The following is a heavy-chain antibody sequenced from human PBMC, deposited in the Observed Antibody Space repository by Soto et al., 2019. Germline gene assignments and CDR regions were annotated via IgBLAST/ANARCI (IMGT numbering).Heavy chain of an antibody. CDR3: AGYSGDDGYYYYGMDV. Sequence: ASVKVSCKTSGYTFTTYGISWVRQAPGQGLEWVGWISAYNGNTNYAQKLQGRVTMTTDTSTNTAYMELRSLRSDDTAVYYCAGYSGDDGYYYYGMDVWGQGTTVTVSS. D-gene: IGHD5-12*01. CDR1: GYTFTTYG. J-gene: IGHJ6*02. V-gene: IGHV1-18*01. CDR2: ISAYNGNT.